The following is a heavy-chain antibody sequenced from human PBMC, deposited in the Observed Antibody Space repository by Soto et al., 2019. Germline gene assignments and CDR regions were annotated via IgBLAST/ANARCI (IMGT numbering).Heavy chain of an antibody. D-gene: IGHD3-3*01. CDR3: ARGRGRIRVVSYTDY. CDR1: GYTFTSYG. CDR2: ISAYNGNT. Sequence: GASVKVSCKASGYTFTSYGISWVRQAPGQGLEWMGWISAYNGNTNYAQKLQGRVTMTTDTSTSTAYMELRSLRSDDTAVYYCARGRGRIRVVSYTDYWGQGTLVTFSS. J-gene: IGHJ4*02. V-gene: IGHV1-18*01.